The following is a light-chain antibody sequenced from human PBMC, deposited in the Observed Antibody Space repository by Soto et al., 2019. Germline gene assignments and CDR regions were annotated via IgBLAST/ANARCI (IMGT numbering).Light chain of an antibody. V-gene: IGKV3D-20*02. CDR3: QQRASWPYT. J-gene: IGKJ2*01. CDR2: GAS. CDR1: QSVSSR. Sequence: EILLTQSPGTLSLSPGERDTLSCRASQSVSSRLAWYQQTPGQAPRILISGASSRDTGIPDRFSGSGSGTDFTLTLGRLEPEESPLYYCQQRASWPYTSGQGTKVDIK.